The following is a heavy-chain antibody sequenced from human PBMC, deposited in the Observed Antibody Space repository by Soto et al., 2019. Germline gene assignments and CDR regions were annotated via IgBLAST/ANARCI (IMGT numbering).Heavy chain of an antibody. D-gene: IGHD5-12*01. CDR1: GGTFSSYS. V-gene: IGHV1-69*06. Sequence: SVKVSCKASGGTFSSYSISWVRQAPGQGLEWMGGIIPIFGTAYYAQRFQGRVTIIADKSTSTAYMELSSLRSEDTAVYYCARDSGDGYNFDYWGQGTLVTVS. J-gene: IGHJ4*02. CDR3: ARDSGDGYNFDY. CDR2: IIPIFGTA.